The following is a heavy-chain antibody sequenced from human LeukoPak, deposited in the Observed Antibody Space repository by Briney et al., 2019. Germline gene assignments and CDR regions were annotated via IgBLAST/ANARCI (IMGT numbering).Heavy chain of an antibody. V-gene: IGHV4-34*01. CDR3: ARGRPYSHFRFDP. Sequence: SETLSLTCAVYGGSFSGYYWSWIRRPPGKGLEWIGEINHSGSTNYNPSLKSRVTISVDTSKNQFSLKLSSVTAADTAVYYCARGRPYSHFRFDPWGQGTLVTVSS. CDR1: GGSFSGYY. D-gene: IGHD2-15*01. J-gene: IGHJ5*02. CDR2: INHSGST.